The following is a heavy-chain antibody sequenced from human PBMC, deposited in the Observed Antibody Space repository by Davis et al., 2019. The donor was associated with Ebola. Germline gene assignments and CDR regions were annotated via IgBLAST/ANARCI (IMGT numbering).Heavy chain of an antibody. CDR1: GGSISSYY. V-gene: IGHV4-59*01. J-gene: IGHJ4*02. CDR2: IYYSGST. Sequence: MPSETLSLTCTVSGGSISSYYWSWIRQSPGKGLEWIGYIYYSGSTNYNPSLKSRVAISVDTSKNQFSLKLSSVTAAGTAVYYCARDTVTTGFDYWGQGTLVTVSS. CDR3: ARDTVTTGFDY. D-gene: IGHD4-11*01.